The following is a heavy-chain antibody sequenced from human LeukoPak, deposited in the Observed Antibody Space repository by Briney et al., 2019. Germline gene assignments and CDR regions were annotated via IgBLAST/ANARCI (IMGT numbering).Heavy chain of an antibody. CDR3: ARESSRFGMDV. Sequence: PGGSPRLSCAASGFTFSSYGMHWVRQAPGKGLEWVAVIWYDGSNKYYADSVKGRFTISRDNSKNTLYLQMNSLRAEDTAVYYCARESSRFGMDVWGQGTTVTVSS. CDR2: IWYDGSNK. V-gene: IGHV3-33*01. CDR1: GFTFSSYG. J-gene: IGHJ6*02.